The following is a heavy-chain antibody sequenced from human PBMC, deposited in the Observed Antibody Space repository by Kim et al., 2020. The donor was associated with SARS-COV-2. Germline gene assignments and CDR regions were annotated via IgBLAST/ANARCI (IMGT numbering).Heavy chain of an antibody. CDR3: VRDELVGTVYFDR. D-gene: IGHD2-21*01. Sequence: GGSLRLSCAASGFRFSLYTMNWVRQAPGKGLEWVSSIDGTGRDIYYGDAVKGRFTVSRDNARDSLYLEMTSLRAEDTALYYCVRDELVGTVYFDRWGQGTPVTVSS. J-gene: IGHJ4*02. CDR2: IDGTGRDI. V-gene: IGHV3-21*01. CDR1: GFRFSLYT.